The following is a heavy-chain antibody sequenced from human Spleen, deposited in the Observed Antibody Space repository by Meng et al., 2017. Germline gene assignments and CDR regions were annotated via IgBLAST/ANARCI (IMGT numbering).Heavy chain of an antibody. V-gene: IGHV2-5*02. CDR1: RLSPSTSGLG. J-gene: IGHJ4*02. CDR2: IHWDDDK. CDR3: GRWKWLAAFEY. D-gene: IGHD3-22*01. Sequence: ITLMESGPTVVKPTPTLTLTCTFSRLSPSTSGLGVAWNRPPPGKAMEWLAIIHWDDDKRYSPPLENRLTVTKDTSEYQVVLRMTNTDPADSAKYSCGRWKWLAAFEYWGQGTLVTVSS.